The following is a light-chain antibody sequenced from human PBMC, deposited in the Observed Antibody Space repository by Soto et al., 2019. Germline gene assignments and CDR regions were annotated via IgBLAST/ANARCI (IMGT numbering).Light chain of an antibody. J-gene: IGKJ4*01. V-gene: IGKV3-11*01. CDR1: QSVSSY. CDR3: QQRSNWLT. Sequence: EIVLTQSPATLSLSPGERATLSCRASQSVSSYLAWYQQKTGQAPMLLIYDASNRATGIPARFSGSGSGTDFTLTISSLEPEDFAVYYCQQRSNWLTFGGGTKVESK. CDR2: DAS.